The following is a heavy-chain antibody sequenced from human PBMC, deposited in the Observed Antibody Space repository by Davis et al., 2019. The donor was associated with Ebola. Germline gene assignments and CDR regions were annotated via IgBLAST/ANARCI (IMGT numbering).Heavy chain of an antibody. D-gene: IGHD2-15*01. CDR3: ASQDIVVVVAAPQVYGMDV. V-gene: IGHV1-46*01. CDR2: INPNDGRT. J-gene: IGHJ6*02. CDR1: GYTFTNYY. Sequence: ASVKVSCKASGYTFTNYYMHWVRQAPGQGLEWMGMINPNDGRTIYAQKFQGRVTVTRDTSTTTVYMDLSSLRSEDTAVYYCASQDIVVVVAAPQVYGMDVWGQGTTVTVSS.